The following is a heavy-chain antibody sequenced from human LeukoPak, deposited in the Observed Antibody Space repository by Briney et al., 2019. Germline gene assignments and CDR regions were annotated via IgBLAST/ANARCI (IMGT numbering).Heavy chain of an antibody. J-gene: IGHJ4*02. Sequence: ASVKVSCKASGYTFTGYYMHWVRQAPGQGLEWMGIINPSGGSTSYAQKFQGRVTITADKSTSTAYMELSSLRSEDTAVYYCARGGTMIVVAYYFDYWGQGTLVTVSS. CDR3: ARGGTMIVVAYYFDY. V-gene: IGHV1-46*01. D-gene: IGHD3-22*01. CDR1: GYTFTGYY. CDR2: INPSGGST.